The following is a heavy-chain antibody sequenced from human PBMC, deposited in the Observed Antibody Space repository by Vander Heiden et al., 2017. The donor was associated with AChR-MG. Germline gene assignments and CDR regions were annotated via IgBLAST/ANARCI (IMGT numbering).Heavy chain of an antibody. CDR3: ARDPHSSGWTNLPPAGGGMDV. D-gene: IGHD6-19*01. Sequence: QVQLVQSGAEVKKPGASVKVSCKASGYTFTSYGISWVRQAPGQGLEWMGWISAYNGNTNYAQKLQGRVTMTTDTSTSTAYMELRSLRSDDTAVYYCARDPHSSGWTNLPPAGGGMDVWGQGTTVTVSS. V-gene: IGHV1-18*01. CDR2: ISAYNGNT. J-gene: IGHJ6*02. CDR1: GYTFTSYG.